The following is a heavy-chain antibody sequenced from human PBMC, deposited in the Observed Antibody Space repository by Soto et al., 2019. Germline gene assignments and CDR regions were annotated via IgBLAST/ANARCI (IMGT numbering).Heavy chain of an antibody. Sequence: VGSLRLSCASSVFTFTDYWMSWVRHSPGKWLEWVANLNQDGSQKNCVDSLKGRFTISRDNAKSSVYLQLNSLRAEDTAVYYCARDKFSGTYYVRGVKYFFQYWGQGALVNVSS. J-gene: IGHJ4*02. CDR3: ARDKFSGTYYVRGVKYFFQY. CDR1: VFTFTDYW. D-gene: IGHD1-26*01. CDR2: LNQDGSQK. V-gene: IGHV3-7*03.